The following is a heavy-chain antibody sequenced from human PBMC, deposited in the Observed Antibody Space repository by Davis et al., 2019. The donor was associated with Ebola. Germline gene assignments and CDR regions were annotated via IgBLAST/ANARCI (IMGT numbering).Heavy chain of an antibody. CDR3: ARRGSGWPLYYFDY. Sequence: GESLKISCAASGFTFSSYEMNWVRQAPGKGLEWVSSISSSSSYIYYADSVKGRFTISRDNAKNSLYLQMNSLRAEDTAVYYCARRGSGWPLYYFDYWGQGTLVTVSS. D-gene: IGHD6-19*01. V-gene: IGHV3-21*01. J-gene: IGHJ4*02. CDR2: ISSSSSYI. CDR1: GFTFSSYE.